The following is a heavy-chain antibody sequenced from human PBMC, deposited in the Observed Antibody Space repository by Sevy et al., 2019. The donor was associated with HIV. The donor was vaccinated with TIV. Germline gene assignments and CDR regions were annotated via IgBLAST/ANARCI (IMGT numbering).Heavy chain of an antibody. CDR2: INHSGST. J-gene: IGHJ5*02. V-gene: IGHV4-34*01. CDR3: ARAPPIVVVPAAPSWFEP. D-gene: IGHD2-2*01. CDR1: GGSFSGYY. Sequence: SETLSLTCAVYGGSFSGYYWNWIRQPPGKGLEWIGEINHSGSTNYNPSLKSRVTISVDTSKNQFSLKLSSVTAADTAVYYCARAPPIVVVPAAPSWFEPWGPGTLVTVSS.